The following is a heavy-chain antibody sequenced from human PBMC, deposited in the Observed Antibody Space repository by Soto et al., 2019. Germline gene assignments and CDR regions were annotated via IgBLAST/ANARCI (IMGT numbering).Heavy chain of an antibody. J-gene: IGHJ3*02. Sequence: SVKVSCKASGGTFSSYSISWVLQAPGQGLEWMGGIIPIFGTANYAQKFQGRVTITADESTSTAYMELSSLRSEDTAVYYCARDEGSSWSYAFDIWGQGTMVTVSS. CDR3: ARDEGSSWSYAFDI. CDR2: IIPIFGTA. CDR1: GGTFSSYS. D-gene: IGHD6-13*01. V-gene: IGHV1-69*13.